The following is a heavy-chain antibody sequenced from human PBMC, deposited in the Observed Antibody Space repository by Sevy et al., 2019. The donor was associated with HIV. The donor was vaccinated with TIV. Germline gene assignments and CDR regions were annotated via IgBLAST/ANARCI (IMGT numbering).Heavy chain of an antibody. V-gene: IGHV3-21*01. J-gene: IGHJ6*03. CDR1: GFTFSSYS. CDR2: ISTSSNYI. D-gene: IGHD2-8*01. Sequence: GGSLRLSCAASGFTFSSYSMNWVRRAPGKGLEWVSSISTSSNYIYYADSVKGRFTISRDNAKNSLYLQMNSLRAEDTAVYYCASSGSGYYTPHYMDVWGKGTTVTVSS. CDR3: ASSGSGYYTPHYMDV.